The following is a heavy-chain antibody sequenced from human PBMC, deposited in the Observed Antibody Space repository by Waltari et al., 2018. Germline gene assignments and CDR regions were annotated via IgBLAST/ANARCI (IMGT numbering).Heavy chain of an antibody. J-gene: IGHJ2*01. Sequence: QVQLVESGGGVVQPGRSLRLSCAASGFTFSSYGMHWVRQAPGKGLEWVAVIWYDGSNKYYADSVKGRFTISRDNSKNTLYLQMNSLRAEDTAFYYCAKEWELQWSYWYFDLWGRGTLVTVSS. V-gene: IGHV3-33*06. CDR2: IWYDGSNK. CDR3: AKEWELQWSYWYFDL. D-gene: IGHD1-26*01. CDR1: GFTFSSYG.